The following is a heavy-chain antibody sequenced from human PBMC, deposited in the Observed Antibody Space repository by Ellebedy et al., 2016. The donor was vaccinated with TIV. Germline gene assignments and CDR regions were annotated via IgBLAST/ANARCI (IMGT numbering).Heavy chain of an antibody. J-gene: IGHJ4*02. V-gene: IGHV3-23*01. D-gene: IGHD6-13*01. Sequence: GGSLRLSCAASGFTLNTYAMSWVRQAPGKGLEWVSSISGTGGSTWYADSVQGRFTISGDNSKNTLSLQMNSLRADDTAVYYCARLGYRSSWFDYWGQGALVTVSS. CDR3: ARLGYRSSWFDY. CDR2: ISGTGGST. CDR1: GFTLNTYA.